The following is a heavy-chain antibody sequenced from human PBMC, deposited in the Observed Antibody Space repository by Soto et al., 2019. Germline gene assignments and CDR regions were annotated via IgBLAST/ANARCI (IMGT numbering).Heavy chain of an antibody. V-gene: IGHV3-7*04. CDR3: AREIVVARGASYFDY. Sequence: GVSLRLSCVGSGFTFSSNWMTWVRQAPGKGLEWVGNIRQDGSEKNYVDSVKGRFTISRDNAKNSLYLQMNSLRAEDTAVYYCAREIVVARGASYFDYWGPGTLVTVSS. D-gene: IGHD2-2*01. J-gene: IGHJ4*02. CDR1: GFTFSSNW. CDR2: IRQDGSEK.